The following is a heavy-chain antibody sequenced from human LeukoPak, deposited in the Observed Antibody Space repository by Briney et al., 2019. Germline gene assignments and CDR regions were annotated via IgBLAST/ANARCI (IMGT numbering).Heavy chain of an antibody. J-gene: IGHJ4*02. Sequence: ASVKVFCKASGYTFTSYGISWVRQAPGQGLEWMGWISAYNGNTNYAQKLQGRVTMTTDTSTSTAYMELRSLRSDDTAVYYCARDQKVWQNHRSLRNFDYWGQGTLVTVSS. CDR1: GYTFTSYG. D-gene: IGHD6-6*01. V-gene: IGHV1-18*01. CDR3: ARDQKVWQNHRSLRNFDY. CDR2: ISAYNGNT.